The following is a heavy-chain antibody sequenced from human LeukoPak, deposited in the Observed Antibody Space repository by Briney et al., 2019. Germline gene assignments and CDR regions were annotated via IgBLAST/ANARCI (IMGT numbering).Heavy chain of an antibody. Sequence: GGSLRLSCAAFGFTFTSAWMVWVRQAPGKGLEWIGRIKANIDGGSTDLAAPVKGRFSISRDDSTKTVSLQMNSLKIEDTAVYYCSTDFSHFDLSSGFYSYWGQGSLVTVSS. CDR3: STDFSHFDLSSGFYSY. V-gene: IGHV3-15*01. CDR1: GFTFTSAW. CDR2: IKANIDGGST. D-gene: IGHD3-3*01. J-gene: IGHJ4*02.